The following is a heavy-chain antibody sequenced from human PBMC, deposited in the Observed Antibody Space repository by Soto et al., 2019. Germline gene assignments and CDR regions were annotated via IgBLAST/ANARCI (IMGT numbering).Heavy chain of an antibody. J-gene: IGHJ4*02. Sequence: PSESPALTCTISNGSIDINYLSWLRQPPGKPLEWIGHIYYSGTTNYTPPLKSRVTLSVDMSKSQFSLNLTSATAAATAVYYCARHRWNSGYYLVFDSWGQGTLVTVSS. CDR2: IYYSGTT. CDR1: NGSIDINY. V-gene: IGHV4-59*08. CDR3: ARHRWNSGYYLVFDS. D-gene: IGHD3-3*01.